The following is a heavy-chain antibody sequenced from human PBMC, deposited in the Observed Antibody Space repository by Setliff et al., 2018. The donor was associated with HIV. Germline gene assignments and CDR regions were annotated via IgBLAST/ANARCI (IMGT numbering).Heavy chain of an antibody. J-gene: IGHJ4*02. Sequence: SETLSLTCTVSGGSISSYYWSWIRQPPGKGLEWIGYIYTSGSTNYNPSPKSRVTISVDTSKNQFSLKLSSVTAADTAVYYCGRRGVVGWGYYSSPIFDYWGQGTLVTVSS. CDR2: IYTSGST. D-gene: IGHD3-10*01. CDR3: GRRGVVGWGYYSSPIFDY. V-gene: IGHV4-4*09. CDR1: GGSISSYY.